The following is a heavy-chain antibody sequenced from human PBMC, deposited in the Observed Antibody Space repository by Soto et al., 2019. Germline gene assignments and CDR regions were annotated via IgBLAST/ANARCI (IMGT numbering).Heavy chain of an antibody. CDR3: ARRVAVRRSLSWFDP. J-gene: IGHJ5*02. Sequence: QLQLQESGPGLVKPSETLSLTCTVSGGSISSSSYYWGWIRQPPGKGLEWIGSIYYSGSTYYNPSLVSRITRAGDTSKNQVSLKLSSVTAADTAVYYCARRVAVRRSLSWFDPWGQGTLVTVSS. CDR1: GGSISSSSYY. D-gene: IGHD6-19*01. CDR2: IYYSGST. V-gene: IGHV4-39*01.